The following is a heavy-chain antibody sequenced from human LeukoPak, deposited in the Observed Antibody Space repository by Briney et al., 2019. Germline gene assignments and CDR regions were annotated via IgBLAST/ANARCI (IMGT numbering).Heavy chain of an antibody. V-gene: IGHV4-28*01. J-gene: IGHJ4*02. CDR3: ARKENVYYYFDY. CDR1: GYSITSSSW. CDR2: IYHSGTT. D-gene: IGHD3-10*01. Sequence: PSDSLSLTCAVSGYSITSSSWWGWIRQPPGKGLEWIGYIYHSGTTYYNPSLQSRVTMSVDTSKNQFSLKLSSVTAVDTAVYYCARKENVYYYFDYWGQGTLVTVSS.